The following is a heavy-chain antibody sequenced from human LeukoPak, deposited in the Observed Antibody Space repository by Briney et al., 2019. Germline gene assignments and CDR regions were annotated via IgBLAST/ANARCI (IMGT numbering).Heavy chain of an antibody. CDR2: INSDGSST. CDR3: ARGAPPYSSGWYFFYYYYGMDV. D-gene: IGHD6-19*01. V-gene: IGHV3-74*01. J-gene: IGHJ6*02. Sequence: GGSLRLSCAASGFTFSSYWMHWVRQAPGKGLVWVSRINSDGSSTSYADSVKGRFTISRDNAKNTLYLQMNSLRAEDTAVYYYARGAPPYSSGWYFFYYYYGMDVWGQGTTVTVSS. CDR1: GFTFSSYW.